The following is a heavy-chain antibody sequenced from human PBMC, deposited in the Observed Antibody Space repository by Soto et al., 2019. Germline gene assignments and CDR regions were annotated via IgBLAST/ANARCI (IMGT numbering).Heavy chain of an antibody. J-gene: IGHJ4*02. D-gene: IGHD3-3*01. CDR1: GGSFSGYY. CDR3: ARAWQDLITIFGVAPDY. Sequence: SETLSLTCAVYGGSFSGYYWSWIRQPPGKGLEWIGEINHSGSTNYNPSLKSRVTISVDTSKNQFSLKLSSVTAADTAVYYCARAWQDLITIFGVAPDYRGQGTLVTGSS. CDR2: INHSGST. V-gene: IGHV4-34*01.